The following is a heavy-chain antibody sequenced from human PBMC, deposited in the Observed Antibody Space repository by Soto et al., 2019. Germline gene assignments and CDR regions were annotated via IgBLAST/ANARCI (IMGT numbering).Heavy chain of an antibody. CDR2: IYTSGST. CDR3: ARGPDHRYCSSTSCHYPGGNWFDP. Sequence: SETLSLTCTVSGGSISSYYWSWIRQPAGKGLEWIGLIYTSGSTNYNPSLKSRVTMSVDTSKNQFSLKLSSVTAADTAVYYCARGPDHRYCSSTSCHYPGGNWFDPWGQGTLVTVSS. J-gene: IGHJ5*02. V-gene: IGHV4-4*07. D-gene: IGHD2-2*01. CDR1: GGSISSYY.